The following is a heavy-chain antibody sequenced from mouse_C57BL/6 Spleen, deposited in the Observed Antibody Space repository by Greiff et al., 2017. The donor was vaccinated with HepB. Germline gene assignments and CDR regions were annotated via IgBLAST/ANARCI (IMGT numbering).Heavy chain of an antibody. CDR1: GYTFTSYW. J-gene: IGHJ2*01. V-gene: IGHV1-55*01. Sequence: QLQQPGAELVKPGASVKMSCKASGYTFTSYWITWVKQRPGQGLEWIGDIYPGSGSTNYNEKFKSKATLTVDTSSSTAYMQLSSLTSEDSAVYYCASLITTVSLDYFDYWGQGTTLTVSS. CDR3: ASLITTVSLDYFDY. CDR2: IYPGSGST. D-gene: IGHD1-1*01.